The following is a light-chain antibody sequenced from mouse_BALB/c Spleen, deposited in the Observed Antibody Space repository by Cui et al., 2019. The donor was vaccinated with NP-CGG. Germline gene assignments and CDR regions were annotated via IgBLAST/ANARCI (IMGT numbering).Light chain of an antibody. J-gene: IGLJ1*01. CDR2: GTN. V-gene: IGLV1*01. CDR1: TGAVTTSNY. CDR3: ALWYSNHWV. Sequence: QAVVILEHALTTSPGETVTLTCRSSTGAVTTSNYANWVQEKPDHLFTGLIGGTNNRAPGVPARFSGSLIGDKAALTITGAQTEDEAIYFCALWYSNHWVFGGGTKLTVL.